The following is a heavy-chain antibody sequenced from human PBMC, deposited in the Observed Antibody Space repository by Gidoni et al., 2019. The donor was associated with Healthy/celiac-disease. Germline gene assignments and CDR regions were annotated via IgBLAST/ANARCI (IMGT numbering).Heavy chain of an antibody. J-gene: IGHJ4*02. V-gene: IGHV4-34*01. CDR3: ARGDSTYDFWSGYLDRFDY. CDR1: GGSFSGYY. D-gene: IGHD3-3*01. CDR2: INHSGST. Sequence: QVQLQQWGAGLLKPSETLSLTCAVYGGSFSGYYWSWIRQPPGKGLEWIGEINHSGSTNYNPSLKSRVTISVDTSKNQFSLKLSSVTAADTAVYYCARGDSTYDFWSGYLDRFDYWGQGTLVTVSS.